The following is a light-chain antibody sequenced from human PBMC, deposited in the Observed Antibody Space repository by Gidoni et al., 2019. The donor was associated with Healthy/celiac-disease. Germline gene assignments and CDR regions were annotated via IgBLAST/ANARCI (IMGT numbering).Light chain of an antibody. CDR2: GAS. CDR3: QQYNNWPPWT. CDR1: QSVSSN. J-gene: IGKJ1*01. V-gene: IGKV3-15*01. Sequence: EIVMTQSPATLSVSPGERATLPCRAGQSVSSNLAWYQQKPGQAPRLLIYGASTRATGIPARFSGSRSGTEFTLTISSLQSEDFAVYYCQQYNNWPPWTFGQGTKVEIK.